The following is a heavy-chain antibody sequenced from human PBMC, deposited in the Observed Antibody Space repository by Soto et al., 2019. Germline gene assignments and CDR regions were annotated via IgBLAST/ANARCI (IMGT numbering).Heavy chain of an antibody. CDR2: IIPIFGTA. CDR3: AREGPYCSGGSCYSVPGGMDV. V-gene: IGHV1-69*06. J-gene: IGHJ6*02. D-gene: IGHD2-15*01. CDR1: GGTFSSYA. Sequence: QVQLVQSGAEVKKPGSSVKVSCKASGGTFSSYAISWVRQAPGQGLEWMGGIIPIFGTANYAQKFQGRVTITADKSTSTAYMELGSLRSEDTAVYYCAREGPYCSGGSCYSVPGGMDVWGQGTTVTVSS.